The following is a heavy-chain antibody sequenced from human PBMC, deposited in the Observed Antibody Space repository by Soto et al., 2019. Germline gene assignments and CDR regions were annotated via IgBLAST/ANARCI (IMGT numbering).Heavy chain of an antibody. D-gene: IGHD3-3*01. CDR2: INHSGST. Sequence: SETLSLTCAVYGGSFSGYYWSWIRQPPGKGLEWIGEINHSGSTNYNPSLKSRVTISVDTSKNQFSPKLSSVTAADTAVYYCARGYYDFWSGYYTNAFDIWGQGTMVTVSS. CDR3: ARGYYDFWSGYYTNAFDI. J-gene: IGHJ3*02. V-gene: IGHV4-34*01. CDR1: GGSFSGYY.